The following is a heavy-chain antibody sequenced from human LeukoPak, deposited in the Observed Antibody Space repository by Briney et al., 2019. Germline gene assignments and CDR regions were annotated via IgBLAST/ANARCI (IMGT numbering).Heavy chain of an antibody. Sequence: ASVKVSFKASGGTFSSYAISWVRQAPGQGLEWMGGIIPIFGTANYAQKFQGRVTITADESTSTAYMELSSLRSEDTAVYYCARAVIRRYYDSGFDPWGQGTLVTVSS. CDR2: IIPIFGTA. CDR3: ARAVIRRYYDSGFDP. V-gene: IGHV1-69*13. J-gene: IGHJ5*02. CDR1: GGTFSSYA. D-gene: IGHD3-22*01.